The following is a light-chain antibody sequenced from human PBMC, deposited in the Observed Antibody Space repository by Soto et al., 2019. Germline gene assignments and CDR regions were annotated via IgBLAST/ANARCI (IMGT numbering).Light chain of an antibody. CDR2: DAS. J-gene: IGKJ2*01. CDR1: QTISSY. Sequence: EIVLTQSPATLSLSPGERATLSCRASQTISSYLLWYQQKPGQAPRLLIYDASNRATGIPARFSGSGSETDFTLTISSLEPEDFATYFCQQYNDFQYTFGPGTKLEI. V-gene: IGKV3-11*01. CDR3: QQYNDFQYT.